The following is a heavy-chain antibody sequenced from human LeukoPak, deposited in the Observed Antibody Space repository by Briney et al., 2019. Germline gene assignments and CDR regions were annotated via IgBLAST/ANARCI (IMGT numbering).Heavy chain of an antibody. V-gene: IGHV3-30*01. CDR3: AREGHYYYYYYMDV. CDR2: ISYDGSNK. Sequence: GRSLRLSCAASGFTFSSYAMHWVRQAPGKGLEWVAAISYDGSNKYYADSVKGRFTISRDNSKNTLYLQMNSLRAEDTAVYYCAREGHYYYYYYMDVWGKGTTVTVSS. J-gene: IGHJ6*03. CDR1: GFTFSSYA.